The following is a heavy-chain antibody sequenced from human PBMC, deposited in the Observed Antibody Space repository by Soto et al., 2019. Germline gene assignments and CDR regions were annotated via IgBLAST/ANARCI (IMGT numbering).Heavy chain of an antibody. CDR3: VRQPLATLALYGWDG. V-gene: IGHV6-1*01. Sequence: QTLSLTWAISGARLSANSSAWNWIRQSPSRGLEWLGRTYYRSKWNYDYAESVKSRMSITPDTSNNQFSLQLNSVTPEDTAVYYCVRQPLATLALYGWDGWGQGTTVNVSS. J-gene: IGHJ6*02. CDR2: TYYRSKWNY. D-gene: IGHD6-6*01. CDR1: GARLSANSSA.